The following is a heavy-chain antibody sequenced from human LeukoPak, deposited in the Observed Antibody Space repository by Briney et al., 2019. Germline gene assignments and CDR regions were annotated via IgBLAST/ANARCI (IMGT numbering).Heavy chain of an antibody. CDR2: ISGSGGST. J-gene: IGHJ4*02. CDR1: GFTFSSYA. CDR3: AKDSGIAVAGTRGDY. V-gene: IGHV3-23*01. D-gene: IGHD6-19*01. Sequence: GGSLRLSCAASGFTFSSYAMSWVRQAPGRGLEWVSAISGSGGSTYYADSVKGRFTISRDNSKNTLYLQMNSLRAEDTAVYYCAKDSGIAVAGTRGDYWGQGTLVTVSS.